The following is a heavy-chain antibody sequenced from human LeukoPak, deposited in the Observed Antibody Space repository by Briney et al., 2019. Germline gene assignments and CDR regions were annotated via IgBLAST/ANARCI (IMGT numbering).Heavy chain of an antibody. Sequence: KPGGSLRLSCAASGFTFKDYYMSWIRQAPGKGLEWVSYVSGSSTYTDYADSVKGRFTISRDNAKNSLYLQMNSLRAEDTAVYYCARAGDTMVRGAITSPGPDYWGQGALVIVSS. CDR3: ARAGDTMVRGAITSPGPDY. V-gene: IGHV3-11*05. CDR1: GFTFKDYY. J-gene: IGHJ4*02. D-gene: IGHD3-10*01. CDR2: VSGSSTYT.